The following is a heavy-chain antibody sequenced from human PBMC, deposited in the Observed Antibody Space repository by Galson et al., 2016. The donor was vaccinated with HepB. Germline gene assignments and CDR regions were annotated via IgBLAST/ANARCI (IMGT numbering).Heavy chain of an antibody. CDR1: GDSNKVHY. CDR3: ARGTLSCTGNSCFYHYFEL. Sequence: SETLSLTCTVSGDSNKVHYRSWIRQPPGKGLEWIGYVHSSGSSFYNPSLRGRVTISVDTSKNHFSLKLDSFTAADTAVYYCARGTLSCTGNSCFYHYFELWGRGLLVSVAS. CDR2: VHSSGSS. D-gene: IGHD5-18*01. J-gene: IGHJ2*01. V-gene: IGHV4-59*11.